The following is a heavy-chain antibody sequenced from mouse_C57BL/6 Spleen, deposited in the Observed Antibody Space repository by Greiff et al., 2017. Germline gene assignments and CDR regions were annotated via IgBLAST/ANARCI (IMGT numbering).Heavy chain of an antibody. J-gene: IGHJ4*01. V-gene: IGHV5-12*01. CDR1: GFTFSDYY. CDR3: ARRSSTLYYAMDY. CDR2: ISNGGGST. Sequence: EVKLVESGGGLVQPGGSLKLSCAASGFTFSDYYMYWVRQTPEKRLEWVAYISNGGGSTYYPDTVKGRFTISRDNAKNTLYLQMSRLKSEDTAMYYCARRSSTLYYAMDYWGKGTSVTVS. D-gene: IGHD1-1*01.